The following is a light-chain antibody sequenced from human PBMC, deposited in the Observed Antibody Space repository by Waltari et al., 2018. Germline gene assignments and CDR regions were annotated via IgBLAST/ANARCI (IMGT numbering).Light chain of an antibody. CDR1: ARDIGGFHF. CDR2: DVI. J-gene: IGLJ2*01. CDR3: CSFSGANNLL. Sequence: QSALTQPPSASGSPGQSVTFSCTVTARDIGGFHFVSWYQQHPDKAPRLIIYDVIKRPSGVSARFSVAKSGNTASLTVSGLQAEDEADYFCCSFSGANNLLFGGGTRLTV. V-gene: IGLV2-8*01.